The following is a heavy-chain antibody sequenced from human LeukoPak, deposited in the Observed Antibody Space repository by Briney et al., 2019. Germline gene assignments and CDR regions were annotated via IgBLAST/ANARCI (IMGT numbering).Heavy chain of an antibody. Sequence: PSETLSLTCAVYGGSFSGYYWSWIRQPPGKGLEWIGEINHSGSTNYNPSLKSRVTISVDTSKNQFSLKLSSVTAADTAVYYCARGAARYFDWLSRYYYYYYYMDVWGKGTTVTISS. D-gene: IGHD3-9*01. CDR1: GGSFSGYY. V-gene: IGHV4-34*01. CDR3: ARGAARYFDWLSRYYYYYYYMDV. J-gene: IGHJ6*03. CDR2: INHSGST.